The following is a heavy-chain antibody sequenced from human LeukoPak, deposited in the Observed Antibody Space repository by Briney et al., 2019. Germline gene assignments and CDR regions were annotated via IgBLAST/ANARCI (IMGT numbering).Heavy chain of an antibody. Sequence: ASXXVSCKASGYTFTSYYMHWVRQAPGQGLEWMGIINPSGGSTSYAQKFQGRVTMTRDTSTSTVYMELSSLRSEDTAVYYCARGPDIVVVPAATYYYYYMDVWGKGTTVTVSS. CDR2: INPSGGST. D-gene: IGHD2-2*01. CDR3: ARGPDIVVVPAATYYYYYMDV. CDR1: GYTFTSYY. V-gene: IGHV1-46*03. J-gene: IGHJ6*03.